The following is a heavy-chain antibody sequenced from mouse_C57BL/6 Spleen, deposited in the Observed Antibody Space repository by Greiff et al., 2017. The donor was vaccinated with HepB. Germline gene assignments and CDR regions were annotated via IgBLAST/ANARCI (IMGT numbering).Heavy chain of an antibody. V-gene: IGHV5-17*01. CDR2: ISSGSSTI. Sequence: DVMLVESGGGLVKPGGSLKLSCAASGFTFSDYGMHWVRQAPEKGLEWVAYISSGSSTIYYADTVKGRFPISRDNAKNTLFLQMTSLRSEDTAMYYCARGDHWDFDYWGQGTTLTVSS. J-gene: IGHJ2*01. CDR1: GFTFSDYG. D-gene: IGHD4-1*01. CDR3: ARGDHWDFDY.